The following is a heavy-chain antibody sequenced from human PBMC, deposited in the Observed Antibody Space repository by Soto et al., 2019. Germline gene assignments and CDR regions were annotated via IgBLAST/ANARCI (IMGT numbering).Heavy chain of an antibody. CDR3: TSARYFDWIPSIPGLAY. CDR2: IYYDGTT. V-gene: IGHV4-39*01. CDR1: GGSVTSSSYY. Sequence: QLQLQESGPGLVKPSETLSLTCTVSGGSVTSSSYYWGWIRQPPGKGPEWIGSIYYDGTTYYNPSLTPRXTXPXXTPKNQFSLKVTSVTAADTAVYSFTSARYFDWIPSIPGLAYWGPGTRVTVSS. J-gene: IGHJ4*02. D-gene: IGHD3-9*01.